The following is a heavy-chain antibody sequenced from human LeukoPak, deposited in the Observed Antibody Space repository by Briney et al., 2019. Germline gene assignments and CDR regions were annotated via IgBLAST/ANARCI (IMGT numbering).Heavy chain of an antibody. Sequence: ASVKVSCKASGYTFTSYGISWVRQAPGQGLEWMGWISAYNGNTNYAQKLQGRVTMTRDTSISTAYMELSRLTSDDTAVYYCARGQFAYDYVWGATEFDYWGQGTLVTVSS. CDR1: GYTFTSYG. CDR2: ISAYNGNT. D-gene: IGHD3-16*01. V-gene: IGHV1-18*01. J-gene: IGHJ4*02. CDR3: ARGQFAYDYVWGATEFDY.